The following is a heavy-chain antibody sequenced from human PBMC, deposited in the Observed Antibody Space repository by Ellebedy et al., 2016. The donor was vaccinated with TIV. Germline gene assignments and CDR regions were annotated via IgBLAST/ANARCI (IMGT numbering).Heavy chain of an antibody. Sequence: PGGSLRLSCAASGFTYSSHAMHWVRQAPGKGLEWVAIIWYDGKTKYYSDPVRGRFTISRDNSQNTLYLQMNSLRPEDTAVYYCARDPPNSLYYLDYWGQGILVTVSS. CDR1: GFTYSSHA. V-gene: IGHV3-33*01. D-gene: IGHD2-2*02. CDR2: IWYDGKTK. CDR3: ARDPPNSLYYLDY. J-gene: IGHJ4*02.